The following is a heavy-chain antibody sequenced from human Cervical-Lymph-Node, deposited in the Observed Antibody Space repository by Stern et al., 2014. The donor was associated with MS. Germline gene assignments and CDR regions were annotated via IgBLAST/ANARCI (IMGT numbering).Heavy chain of an antibody. Sequence: VQLEESGAEVKKPGASVKVSCKASGYTFSSLGISWVRQAPGQGLEWMGWISAYNGNTAYAQKFQGRVTLTTDTSTSTAFLELRRLTSDDAAVYYCASGSLEGFDPWGQGTLVTVSS. CDR2: ISAYNGNT. CDR3: ASGSLEGFDP. CDR1: GYTFSSLG. V-gene: IGHV1-18*01. D-gene: IGHD5-24*01. J-gene: IGHJ5*02.